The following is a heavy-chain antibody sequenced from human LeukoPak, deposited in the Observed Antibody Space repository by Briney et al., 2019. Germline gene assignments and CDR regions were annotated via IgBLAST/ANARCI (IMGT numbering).Heavy chain of an antibody. CDR1: DGSISSYY. J-gene: IGHJ4*02. Sequence: SETLSLTCTVSDGSISSYYWSWIRQPPGKGLEWIGYIYYSGSTYYNPSLKSRVTISVDTSKNQFSLKLSSVTAADTAVYYCARQSRDGYNPDYWGQGTLVTVSS. V-gene: IGHV4-59*04. CDR2: IYYSGST. CDR3: ARQSRDGYNPDY. D-gene: IGHD5-24*01.